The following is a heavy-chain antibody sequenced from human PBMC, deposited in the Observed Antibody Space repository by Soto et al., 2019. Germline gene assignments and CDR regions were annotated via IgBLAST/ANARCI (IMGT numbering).Heavy chain of an antibody. Sequence: QVQLVQSGAEVRKPGASVKVSCKASGYIFSGNYLHWVRRAPGQGLEWMAWINAKNGATNYAQKFRGRATVTRDTSISTTYLELSGLTSDDTVVYYCARAREDSSGWFDHWGQGTQVTVSP. CDR1: GYIFSGNY. J-gene: IGHJ5*02. D-gene: IGHD6-19*01. V-gene: IGHV1-2*02. CDR2: INAKNGAT. CDR3: ARAREDSSGWFDH.